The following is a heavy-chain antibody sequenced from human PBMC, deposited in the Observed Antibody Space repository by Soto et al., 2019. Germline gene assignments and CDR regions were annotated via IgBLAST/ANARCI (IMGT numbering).Heavy chain of an antibody. CDR3: ARGLECRGYCLDKPTWFGP. CDR1: GGTFSTYT. V-gene: IGHV1-69*06. CDR2: IIPIFGTP. D-gene: IGHD2-15*01. Sequence: QVQLVQSGAEVKKSGSSVKVSCKASGGTFSTYTFSWVRQAPGQGLEWMGRIIPIFGTPYYAQKFQGRVTITADKSTSTVYMELSSLGCDDTAVYFCARGLECRGYCLDKPTWFGPWGQGTLVTVSS. J-gene: IGHJ5*02.